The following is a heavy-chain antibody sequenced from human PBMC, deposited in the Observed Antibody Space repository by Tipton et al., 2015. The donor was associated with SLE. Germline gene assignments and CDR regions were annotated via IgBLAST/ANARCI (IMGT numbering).Heavy chain of an antibody. D-gene: IGHD3-16*01. CDR1: GGSISSGSYY. CDR3: ARDIGGPEDWFDP. CDR2: IYTSGST. J-gene: IGHJ5*02. Sequence: TLSLTCTVSGGSISSGSYYWSWIRQPAGKGLEWIGHIYTSGSTNYNPSLKSRVTISVDTSKNQFSLKLSSVTAADTAVYYCARDIGGPEDWFDPWGQGTLVTVSS. V-gene: IGHV4-61*09.